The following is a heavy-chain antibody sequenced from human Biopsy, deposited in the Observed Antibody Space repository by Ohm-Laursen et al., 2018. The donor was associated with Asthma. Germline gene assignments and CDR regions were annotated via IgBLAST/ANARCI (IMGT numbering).Heavy chain of an antibody. CDR3: ARKAGPCISRTCYSLDF. CDR2: INSVFGTT. D-gene: IGHD2-2*01. CDR1: GGTFNTYV. V-gene: IGHV1-69*13. J-gene: IGHJ4*02. Sequence: SVKVSCKPLGGTFNTYVIGWVRQAPGQGLEWMGGINSVFGTTAYPQKFQDRVTITADDSTSTVYTELSSLRSEDTAVYYCARKAGPCISRTCYSLDFWGQGTLVTVSS.